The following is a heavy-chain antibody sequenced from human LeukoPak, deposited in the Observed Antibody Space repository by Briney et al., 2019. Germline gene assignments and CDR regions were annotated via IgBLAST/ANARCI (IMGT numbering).Heavy chain of an antibody. CDR2: ISSSSSYI. Sequence: GGSLRLFCAASGFTFSSYSMNWVRQAPGKGLEWVSSISSSSSYIYYADSVKGRFTISRDNAKNSLYLQMNSLRAEDTAVYYCARDPVTTYYYDSSGYYWGQAFDYWGQGTLVTVSS. J-gene: IGHJ4*02. V-gene: IGHV3-21*04. CDR3: ARDPVTTYYYDSSGYYWGQAFDY. D-gene: IGHD3-22*01. CDR1: GFTFSSYS.